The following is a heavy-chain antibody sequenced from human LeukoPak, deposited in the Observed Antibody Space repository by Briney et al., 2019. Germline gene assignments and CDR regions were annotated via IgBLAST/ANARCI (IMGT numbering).Heavy chain of an antibody. J-gene: IGHJ6*03. D-gene: IGHD4-23*01. CDR2: IIPIFGTA. CDR1: GGTFSNYA. CDR3: ARDPNYGGYYYMDV. Sequence: SVKVSCKASGGTFSNYAISWVRQAPGQGLEWMGGIIPIFGTANYAQRFRGRVTITADKSTRTAYMELSSLRSEDMAVYYCARDPNYGGYYYMDVWGKGTTVTVSS. V-gene: IGHV1-69*06.